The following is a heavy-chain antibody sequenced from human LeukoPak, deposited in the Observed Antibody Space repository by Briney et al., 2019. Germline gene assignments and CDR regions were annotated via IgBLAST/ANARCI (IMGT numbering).Heavy chain of an antibody. V-gene: IGHV4-30-4*08. D-gene: IGHD5-18*01. CDR2: IYYSGST. J-gene: IGHJ4*02. Sequence: PSETLSLTCTVSGGSISSGDYYWSWIRQPPGKGLEWIGYIYYSGSTYYNPSLKSRVTISVDTSKNQFSLKLSSVTAADTAVYYCARADVDTAMVDCWGQGTLVTVSS. CDR1: GGSISSGDYY. CDR3: ARADVDTAMVDC.